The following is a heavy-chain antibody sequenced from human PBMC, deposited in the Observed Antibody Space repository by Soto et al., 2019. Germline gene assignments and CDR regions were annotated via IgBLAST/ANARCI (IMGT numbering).Heavy chain of an antibody. CDR2: IYYSGST. CDR1: GGSISSGDYY. V-gene: IGHV4-30-4*01. CDR3: ARDHRITIFGVVPGSYFDY. Sequence: SETLSLTCTVSGGSISSGDYYWSWIRQPPGKGVEWIGYIYYSGSTYYNPSLKSRVTISVDTSKNQFSLKLSSVTAADTAVYYCARDHRITIFGVVPGSYFDYWGQGTLVTV. J-gene: IGHJ4*02. D-gene: IGHD3-3*01.